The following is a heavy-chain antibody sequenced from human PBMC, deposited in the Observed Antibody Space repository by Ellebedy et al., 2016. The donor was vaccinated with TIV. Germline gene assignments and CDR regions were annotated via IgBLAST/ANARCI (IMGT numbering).Heavy chain of an antibody. D-gene: IGHD4-17*01. CDR1: GGSVRSGSYY. V-gene: IGHV4-61*01. CDR2: IYYSGSA. CDR3: ARVEVTTFPYGLDV. Sequence: MPSETLSLTCSVSGGSVRSGSYYWSWIRQPPGKGLEWIGYIYYSGSAYYNPSLKSRVTMSIDTSKNQFSLKLRSVTAADTAVYYCARVEVTTFPYGLDVWGQGTTVIVSS. J-gene: IGHJ6*02.